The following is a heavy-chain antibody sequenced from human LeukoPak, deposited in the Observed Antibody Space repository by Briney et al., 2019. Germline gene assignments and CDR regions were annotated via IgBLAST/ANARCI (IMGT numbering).Heavy chain of an antibody. V-gene: IGHV3-21*01. J-gene: IGHJ5*02. D-gene: IGHD2-2*01. CDR3: AKDGAPIQLGDSGFDL. CDR1: GFTFSNYW. Sequence: GGSLRLSCAASGFTFSNYWMGWVRQAPGKELEWISSISRESHYIYYADSVKGRFTISRDNAKKSLYLQMNSLRAEDTAVYYCAKDGAPIQLGDSGFDLWGQGTLVTVSS. CDR2: ISRESHYI.